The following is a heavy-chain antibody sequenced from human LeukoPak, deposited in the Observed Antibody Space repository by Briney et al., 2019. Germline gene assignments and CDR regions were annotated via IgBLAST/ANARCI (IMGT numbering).Heavy chain of an antibody. CDR3: ARGLKGYCSSTSCYAWWFDP. CDR1: GFTLSSYS. D-gene: IGHD2-2*01. V-gene: IGHV3-21*01. Sequence: GGSLRLSCAASGFTLSSYSMNWVRQAPVKGLEWVSSISSSSSYIYYADSVKGRFTISRDNAKNSLYLQMNRLRAEDTAVYYCARGLKGYCSSTSCYAWWFDPWGQETLVTVSS. J-gene: IGHJ5*02. CDR2: ISSSSSYI.